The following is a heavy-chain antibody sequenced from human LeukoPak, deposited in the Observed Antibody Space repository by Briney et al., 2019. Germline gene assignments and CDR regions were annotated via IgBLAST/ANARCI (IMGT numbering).Heavy chain of an antibody. CDR2: ISGSGGST. CDR1: GIIFTSYD. CDR3: AKNDEVLSWFDP. Sequence: GGSLRLSCAASGIIFTSYDMSCVRQATGKGLEWVSTISGSGGSTFYADSEKGRFTISRENSKNTVYVKKNSLRAEDGAVYSCAKNDEVLSWFDPWGQGTLVTVSS. J-gene: IGHJ5*02. D-gene: IGHD1-26*01. V-gene: IGHV3-23*01.